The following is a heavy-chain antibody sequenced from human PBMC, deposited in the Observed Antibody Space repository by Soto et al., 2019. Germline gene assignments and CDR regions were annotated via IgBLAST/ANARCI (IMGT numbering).Heavy chain of an antibody. J-gene: IGHJ6*02. D-gene: IGHD2-15*01. Sequence: GESLKISCKGSGYSFTKYWIIWVRQVPGKGLEWMGRIDTSSSYSHYSPSFQGHVTISVDKSISTAYLQWSSLKASDTAMYYCARYCSSSSCSQLYAMDVWGQGTTVTVS. CDR1: GYSFTKYW. CDR2: IDTSSSYS. V-gene: IGHV5-10-1*01. CDR3: ARYCSSSSCSQLYAMDV.